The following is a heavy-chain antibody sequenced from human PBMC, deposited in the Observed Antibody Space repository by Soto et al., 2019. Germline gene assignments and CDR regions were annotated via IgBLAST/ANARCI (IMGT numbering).Heavy chain of an antibody. D-gene: IGHD2-15*01. CDR2: IWYDGINK. Sequence: QVQLVESGGGVVQPGRSLRLSCAASGFTFSNHGMHWVRQAPGKGLEWVAVIWYDGINKYYADSVKGRFIISRDNSKNTVYLQMTSLRAEDTAVYYCARDRVQMVDGLDVWGQGTRVTVSS. J-gene: IGHJ6*02. CDR3: ARDRVQMVDGLDV. CDR1: GFTFSNHG. V-gene: IGHV3-33*01.